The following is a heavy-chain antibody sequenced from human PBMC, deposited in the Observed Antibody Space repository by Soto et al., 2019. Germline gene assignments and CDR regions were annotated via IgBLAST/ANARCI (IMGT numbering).Heavy chain of an antibody. CDR2: IWYDGSNK. CDR3: ARDHGSGSYYDAFDI. CDR1: GFTFSSYG. Sequence: GSLRLSCAASGFTFSSYGMHWVRQAPGKGLEWVAVIWYDGSNKYYADSVKGRFTISRDNSKNTLYLQMNSLRAEDTAVYYCARDHGSGSYYDAFDIWGQGTMVTVSS. D-gene: IGHD3-10*01. J-gene: IGHJ3*02. V-gene: IGHV3-33*01.